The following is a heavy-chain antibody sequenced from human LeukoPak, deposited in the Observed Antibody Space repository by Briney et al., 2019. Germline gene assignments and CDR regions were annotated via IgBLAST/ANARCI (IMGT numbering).Heavy chain of an antibody. J-gene: IGHJ5*02. CDR3: AGTTEPGYSYGYGWFDP. Sequence: SETLSLTCTVSGGSISSYYWSWIRQPPGKGLEWIGYIYYSGSTNYNPSLKSRVTISVDTSKNQFSLKLSSVTAADTAVYYCAGTTEPGYSYGYGWFDPWGQGTLVTVSS. V-gene: IGHV4-59*01. CDR1: GGSISSYY. CDR2: IYYSGST. D-gene: IGHD5-18*01.